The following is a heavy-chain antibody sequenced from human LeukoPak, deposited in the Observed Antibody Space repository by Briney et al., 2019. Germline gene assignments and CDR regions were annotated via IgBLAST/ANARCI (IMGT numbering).Heavy chain of an antibody. D-gene: IGHD6-13*01. CDR2: IYSGGST. V-gene: IGHV3-NL1*01. J-gene: IGHJ4*02. Sequence: PGGSLRLSCAASGLTFSSYAMHWVRQAPGKGLEWVSVIYSGGSTYYADSVKGRFTISRDNSKNTLYLQMNSLRAEDTAVYCCARDIAAAVPYYFDYWGQGTLVTVSS. CDR3: ARDIAAAVPYYFDY. CDR1: GLTFSSYA.